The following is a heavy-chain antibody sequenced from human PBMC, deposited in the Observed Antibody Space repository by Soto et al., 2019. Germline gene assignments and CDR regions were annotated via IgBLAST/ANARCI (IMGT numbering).Heavy chain of an antibody. D-gene: IGHD4-17*01. V-gene: IGHV4-39*07. Sequence: SETLSLTCTVSGGSISSSSSYWGWIRQPPGKGLEWIGSFYYSGSTYYNPSLKSRVTISVDTSKNQFSLKLSSVTAADTAVYYCASPEKSYGDLAEFRGNYGMDVWGQGTTVTVSS. CDR1: GGSISSSSSY. CDR2: FYYSGST. J-gene: IGHJ6*02. CDR3: ASPEKSYGDLAEFRGNYGMDV.